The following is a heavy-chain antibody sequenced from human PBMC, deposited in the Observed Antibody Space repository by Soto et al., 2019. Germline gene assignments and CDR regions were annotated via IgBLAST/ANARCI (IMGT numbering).Heavy chain of an antibody. J-gene: IGHJ4*02. CDR1: GGSINSDNW. CDR3: AGAESVLVAKGFDL. Sequence: PSETLSLTCDVSGGSINSDNWWTWVRQSPGKGLEWIGEIYHSGSAFYNPSLKSRVTISVDRSNNQFSLNLTSVTAADTAVYYCAGAESVLVAKGFDLWGQGTLVTVSS. CDR2: IYHSGSA. V-gene: IGHV4-4*02. D-gene: IGHD2-8*02.